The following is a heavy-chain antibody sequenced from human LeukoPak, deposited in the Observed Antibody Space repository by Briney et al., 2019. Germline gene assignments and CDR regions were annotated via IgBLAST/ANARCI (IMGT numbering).Heavy chain of an antibody. D-gene: IGHD3-22*01. V-gene: IGHV1-69*01. CDR1: GFTFSSYA. J-gene: IGHJ5*01. CDR3: ARAPTYYYDSLIQGWFDP. CDR2: IIPIFGTA. Sequence: TGGSLRLSCAASGFTFSSYAISWVRQAPGQGLEWMGGIIPIFGTANYAQKFQGRVTITADESTSTAYMELSSLRSEDTAVYYCARAPTYYYDSLIQGWFDPWGQGTLVTVSS.